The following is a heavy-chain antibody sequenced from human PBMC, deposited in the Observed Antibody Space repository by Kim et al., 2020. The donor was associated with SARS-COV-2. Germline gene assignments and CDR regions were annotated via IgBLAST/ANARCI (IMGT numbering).Heavy chain of an antibody. CDR3: ARGRPSPLDY. Sequence: STNYNTSLKSRVTISVDKSKNQFSLKLSSVTAADTAVYYCARGRPSPLDYWGQGTLVTVSS. CDR2: ST. J-gene: IGHJ4*02. V-gene: IGHV4-4*02.